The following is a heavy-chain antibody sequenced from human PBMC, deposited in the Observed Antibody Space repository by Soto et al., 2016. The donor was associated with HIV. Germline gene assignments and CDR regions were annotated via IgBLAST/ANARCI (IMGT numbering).Heavy chain of an antibody. D-gene: IGHD1-1*01. CDR3: ARVGYDWNDAGAFDI. V-gene: IGHV1-2*02. J-gene: IGHJ3*02. CDR1: GYTFTGYY. CDR2: INPNSGGT. Sequence: QVQLVQSGAEVKKPGASVKVSCKASGYTFTGYYMHWVRQAPGQGLEWMGWINPNSGGTNYAQKFQGRVTVTRDTSISTAYMELSRLRSDDTAVYYCARVGYDWNDAGAFDIWGQGTMVTVSS.